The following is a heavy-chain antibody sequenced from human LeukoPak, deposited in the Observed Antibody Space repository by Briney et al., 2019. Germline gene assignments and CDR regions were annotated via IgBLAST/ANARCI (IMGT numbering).Heavy chain of an antibody. CDR2: IIPIFGTA. D-gene: IGHD3-22*01. J-gene: IGHJ5*02. V-gene: IGHV1-69*01. Sequence: SVKVSCKASGGTFSSYAISWVRQAPGQGLEWMGGIIPIFGTANYAQKFQGRVTITADESTSTAYMELSSLRSEDTAVYYCARYRRYYYDSSGYYDNWFDPWGQGTLVTVPS. CDR1: GGTFSSYA. CDR3: ARYRRYYYDSSGYYDNWFDP.